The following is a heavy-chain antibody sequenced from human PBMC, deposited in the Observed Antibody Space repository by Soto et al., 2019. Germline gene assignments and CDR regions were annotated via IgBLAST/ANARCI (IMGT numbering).Heavy chain of an antibody. Sequence: PGGSMRLSCTASGFTFRSYAMHWVRQATGKGLEWVAVISYDGSNKYYADSVKGRFTISRDNSKNTLYLQMNSLRAEDTAVYYCARERTTNRGNYYYYGMDVWGQGTTVTVSS. CDR3: ARERTTNRGNYYYYGMDV. J-gene: IGHJ6*02. D-gene: IGHD4-17*01. V-gene: IGHV3-30-3*01. CDR1: GFTFRSYA. CDR2: ISYDGSNK.